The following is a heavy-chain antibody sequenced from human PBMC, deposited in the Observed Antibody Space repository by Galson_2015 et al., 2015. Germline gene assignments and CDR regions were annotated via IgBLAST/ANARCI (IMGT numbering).Heavy chain of an antibody. CDR3: ARDRHNGWYVFDN. CDR2: IYTYNGNT. V-gene: IGHV1-18*01. D-gene: IGHD6-19*01. Sequence: SVKVSCKASGYTFISYAISWVRQAPGQGLEWMGWIYTYNGNTKYAQLFQDRVTMTTDTSASTVYMELRSLRSDDTAMYYCARDRHNGWYVFDNWDQGTMVSVSS. J-gene: IGHJ4*02. CDR1: GYTFISYA.